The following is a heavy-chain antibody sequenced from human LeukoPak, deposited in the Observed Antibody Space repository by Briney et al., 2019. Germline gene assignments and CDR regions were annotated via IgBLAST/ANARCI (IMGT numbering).Heavy chain of an antibody. CDR2: ITSSSSYI. J-gene: IGHJ4*02. Sequence: GGSLRLSCAASGFTFSIFTMNWVRQAPGKGLEWVSSITSSSSYIYYADSVKGRFTISRDNAKNSLYLQMNSLRAEDTAVYYCARDDGNYYDSSGFDYWGQGTLVTVSS. V-gene: IGHV3-21*01. CDR3: ARDDGNYYDSSGFDY. CDR1: GFTFSIFT. D-gene: IGHD3-22*01.